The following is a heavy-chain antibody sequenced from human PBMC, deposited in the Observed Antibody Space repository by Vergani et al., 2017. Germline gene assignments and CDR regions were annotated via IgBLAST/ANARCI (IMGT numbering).Heavy chain of an antibody. CDR2: IYYSGST. J-gene: IGHJ2*01. CDR1: GGSISSYY. CDR3: SRGAGXFDL. V-gene: IGHV4-59*01. Sequence: QVQLQESGPGLVKPSETLSLTCTVSGGSISSYYWSWIRQPPGKGLEWIGYIYYSGSTSYNPSLKSRVTISVDTSKNQFSLKLSSVTAADTAVYYCSRGAGXFDLWGRGTLVTVSS.